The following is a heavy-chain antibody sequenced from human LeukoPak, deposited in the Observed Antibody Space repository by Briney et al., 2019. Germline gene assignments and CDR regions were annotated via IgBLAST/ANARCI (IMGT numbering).Heavy chain of an antibody. V-gene: IGHV1-46*01. Sequence: ASVKVSCKASGYTFTSYYMHWVRQAPGQGLEWMGIINPSGGSTSYAQKFQGRVTMTRNTSISTAYMELSSLRPEDTAVYYCARGAYYYDSSAGPDYGMDVWGQGTTVTVSS. CDR3: ARGAYYYDSSAGPDYGMDV. J-gene: IGHJ6*02. D-gene: IGHD3-22*01. CDR1: GYTFTSYY. CDR2: INPSGGST.